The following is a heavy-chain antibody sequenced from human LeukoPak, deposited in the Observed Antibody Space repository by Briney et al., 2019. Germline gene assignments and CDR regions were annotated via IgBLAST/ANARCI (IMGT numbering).Heavy chain of an antibody. J-gene: IGHJ3*02. Sequence: PSETLSLTCAVYGGSFSGYYWSWIRQPPGKGLEWIGEINHSGSTNYNPSLKSRVTISVDTSKNQFSLKLSSVTAADTAVYYCARDQTKRRYYYDSSDTIDAFDIWGQGTMVTVSS. CDR1: GGSFSGYY. CDR2: INHSGST. D-gene: IGHD3-22*01. V-gene: IGHV4-34*01. CDR3: ARDQTKRRYYYDSSDTIDAFDI.